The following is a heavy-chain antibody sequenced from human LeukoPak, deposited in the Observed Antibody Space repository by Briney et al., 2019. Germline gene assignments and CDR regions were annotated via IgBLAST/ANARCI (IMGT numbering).Heavy chain of an antibody. CDR1: GFTFSNYW. CDR2: IKEDGSEK. J-gene: IGHJ4*02. CDR3: AAGGRYSSGWWGYFDY. V-gene: IGHV3-7*03. D-gene: IGHD6-19*01. Sequence: GGSLRLSYAASGFTFSNYWMSWVRQAPGKGLEWVANIKEDGSEKYYVDSVKGRFTISRDNAKNSLYLQMNSLRAEDTAVYYCAAGGRYSSGWWGYFDYWGQGTLVTVSS.